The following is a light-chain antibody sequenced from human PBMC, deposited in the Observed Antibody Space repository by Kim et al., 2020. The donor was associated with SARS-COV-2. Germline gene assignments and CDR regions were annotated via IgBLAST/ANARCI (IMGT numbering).Light chain of an antibody. CDR2: EKN. CDR1: SLRSYD. Sequence: ALGQTVRITCQGDSLRSYDASWYQQKPGQAPVLGIYEKNNRPSGIPDRFSGSSSGNTASLTITGAQAEDEADYYCNSRESGVNHVVFGGGTQLTVL. J-gene: IGLJ3*02. CDR3: NSRESGVNHVV. V-gene: IGLV3-19*01.